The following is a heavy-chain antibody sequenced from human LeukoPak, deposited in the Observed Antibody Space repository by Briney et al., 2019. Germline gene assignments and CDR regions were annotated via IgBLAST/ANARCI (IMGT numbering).Heavy chain of an antibody. Sequence: GGSLRLSCVASGFTFSSYSMDWVRQAPGKGLEWVSSITRSSNYIYYADSVKGRFTISRDNAKNSLYLQMNSLRAEDTAVYYCASSRYDSSGYYGIIAYWGQGTLVTVSS. CDR1: GFTFSSYS. CDR2: ITRSSNYI. CDR3: ASSRYDSSGYYGIIAY. J-gene: IGHJ4*02. V-gene: IGHV3-21*01. D-gene: IGHD3-22*01.